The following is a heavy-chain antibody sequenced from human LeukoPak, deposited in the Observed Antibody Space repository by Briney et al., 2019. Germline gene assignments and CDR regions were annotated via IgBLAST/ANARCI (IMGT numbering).Heavy chain of an antibody. CDR1: GGSISSSSYY. CDR2: IYYSGST. CDR3: ARDTDGSWFDP. D-gene: IGHD2-8*02. J-gene: IGHJ5*02. V-gene: IGHV4-39*07. Sequence: SETLSLTCTVSGGSISSSSYYWGWIRQPPGKGLEWIGSIYYSGSTYYNPSLKSRVTISVDTSKNQFSLKLSSVTAADTAVYYCARDTDGSWFDPWGQGTLVTVSS.